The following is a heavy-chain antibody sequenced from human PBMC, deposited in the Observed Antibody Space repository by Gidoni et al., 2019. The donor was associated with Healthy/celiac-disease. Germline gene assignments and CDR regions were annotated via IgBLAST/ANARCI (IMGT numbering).Heavy chain of an antibody. V-gene: IGHV3-21*01. D-gene: IGHD5-12*01. CDR3: ARDLGDGYNLIDY. CDR1: GFPFSSYS. CDR2: ISSSSSYI. J-gene: IGHJ4*02. Sequence: EVQLVESVGGLVKPGGSLRLSCAASGFPFSSYSMNWVRQAPGKGLEWVSSISSSSSYIYYADSVKGRFTISRDNAKNSLYLQMNSLRAEDTAVYYCARDLGDGYNLIDYWGQGTLVTVSS.